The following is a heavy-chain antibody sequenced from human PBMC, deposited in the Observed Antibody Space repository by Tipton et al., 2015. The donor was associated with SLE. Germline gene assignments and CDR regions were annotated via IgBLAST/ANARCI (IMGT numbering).Heavy chain of an antibody. V-gene: IGHV3-11*03. CDR1: GYSISSGYY. D-gene: IGHD3-3*01. CDR3: ATGGFNINTYYDFWSGYYRYYFDY. J-gene: IGHJ4*02. Sequence: SLRLSCAVSGYSISSGYYWGWIRQPPGKGLEWVSYISSSSSYTNYADSVKGRFTISRDNAKNSLYLQMNSLRAEDTAVYYCATGGFNINTYYDFWSGYYRYYFDYWGQGTLVTVSS. CDR2: ISSSSSYT.